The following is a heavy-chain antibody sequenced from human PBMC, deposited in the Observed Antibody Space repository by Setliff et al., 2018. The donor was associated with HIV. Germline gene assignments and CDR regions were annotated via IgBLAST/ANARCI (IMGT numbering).Heavy chain of an antibody. CDR1: GYSISSGNY. Sequence: KTSETLSLTCVVSGYSISSGNYWSWIRQPPGQGLEWIGYIYSSGSTNYNPSLKSRVTISVDTSKNLFALNLTSVTAADTAVYFCARTLEAATMVSLYYHYYYYMDVWGKGTTVTVS. V-gene: IGHV4-61*01. CDR2: IYSSGST. J-gene: IGHJ6*03. CDR3: ARTLEAATMVSLYYHYYYYMDV. D-gene: IGHD3-10*01.